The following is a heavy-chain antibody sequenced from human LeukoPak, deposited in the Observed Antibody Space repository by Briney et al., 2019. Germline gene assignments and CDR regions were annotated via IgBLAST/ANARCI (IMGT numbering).Heavy chain of an antibody. J-gene: IGHJ6*03. CDR3: ARTKGAGYYYYMDV. CDR2: IYTRGST. Sequence: SETLSLTCTVSGGSINNYYWSWIRQPAGKGLEWIGRIYTRGSTYYNPSLKSRVTISVDTSKNQFSLKLSSVTAADTAVYYCARTKGAGYYYYMDVWGKGTTVTVSS. CDR1: GGSINNYY. D-gene: IGHD6-19*01. V-gene: IGHV4-4*07.